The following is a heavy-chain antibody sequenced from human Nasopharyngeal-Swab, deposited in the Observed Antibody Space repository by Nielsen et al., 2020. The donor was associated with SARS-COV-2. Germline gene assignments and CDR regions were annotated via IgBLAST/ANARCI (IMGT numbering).Heavy chain of an antibody. CDR1: GYTFTSYY. CDR2: INPSGGST. Sequence: ASVKVSCKASGYTFTSYYMHWVRQAPRQGLEWMGIINPSGGSTSYAQKFQGRVTMTRDTSTSTVYMELSSLRSEDTAVYYCARDETAAPGIAAAAALDYWGQGTLVTVSS. D-gene: IGHD6-13*01. J-gene: IGHJ4*02. V-gene: IGHV1-46*01. CDR3: ARDETAAPGIAAAAALDY.